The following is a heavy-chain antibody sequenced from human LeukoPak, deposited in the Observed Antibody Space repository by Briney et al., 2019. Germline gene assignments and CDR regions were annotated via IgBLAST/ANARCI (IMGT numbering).Heavy chain of an antibody. J-gene: IGHJ4*02. Sequence: GGSLRLSCAASGFTFSSYGMHWVRQAPGKGLEWVAVISYDGSNKYYADSVKGRFTISRDNSKNTLYLQMNSLRAEDTAVYYCAKEELLAYCGGDCYSGLDYWGQGTLVTVSS. CDR3: AKEELLAYCGGDCYSGLDY. V-gene: IGHV3-30*18. CDR2: ISYDGSNK. CDR1: GFTFSSYG. D-gene: IGHD2-21*02.